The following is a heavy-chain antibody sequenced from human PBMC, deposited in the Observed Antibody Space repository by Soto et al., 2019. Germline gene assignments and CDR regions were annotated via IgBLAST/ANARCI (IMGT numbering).Heavy chain of an antibody. D-gene: IGHD3-16*01. Sequence: QVQLQQWGAGLLKPSETLFLTCAVYGGFVSSGTYYWSWIRQPPGKVLEWIGEMSHRGGTHFNPSPRGHVTSPVATPRNQFSPKRSSPPPGNPVRYYWARGKRGTLPTGLAAFNSWGQGQWSPSLQ. V-gene: IGHV4-34*01. CDR2: MSHRGGT. CDR3: ARGKRGTLPTGLAAFNS. J-gene: IGHJ3*02. CDR1: GGFVSSGTYY.